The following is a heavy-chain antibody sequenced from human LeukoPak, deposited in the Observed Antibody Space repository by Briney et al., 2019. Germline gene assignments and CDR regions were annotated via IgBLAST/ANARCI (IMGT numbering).Heavy chain of an antibody. V-gene: IGHV1-18*01. D-gene: IGHD3-22*01. CDR1: GYTFTSYG. J-gene: IGHJ4*02. CDR3: ARANSGYYYDY. CDR2: ISAYNGNT. Sequence: ASVKVSCXASGYTFTSYGISWVRLAPGQGLEGMGWISAYNGNTNYAQKLQGRVTMTTDTSTSAAYMELRSLRSDDTAVYYCARANSGYYYDYWGQGTLVTVSS.